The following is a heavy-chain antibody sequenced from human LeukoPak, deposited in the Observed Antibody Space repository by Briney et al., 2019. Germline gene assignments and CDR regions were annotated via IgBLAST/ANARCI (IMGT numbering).Heavy chain of an antibody. J-gene: IGHJ4*02. CDR3: ARFSQRMATINY. D-gene: IGHD5-24*01. Sequence: SETLSLTCAVYGGSFSGYYWSWIRQPPGKGLEWIGEINHSGSTNYNPSLKSRVTISVDTSKNQFSLKLSSVTAADTAVYYCARFSQRMATINYWGQGTLVTVSS. CDR2: INHSGST. V-gene: IGHV4-34*01. CDR1: GGSFSGYY.